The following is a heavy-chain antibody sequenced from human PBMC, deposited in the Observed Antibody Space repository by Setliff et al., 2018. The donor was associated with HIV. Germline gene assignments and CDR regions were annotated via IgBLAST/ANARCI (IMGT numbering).Heavy chain of an antibody. D-gene: IGHD3-10*01. CDR2: IYYSGST. CDR3: ARQHLARGGYYYMDV. J-gene: IGHJ6*03. CDR1: GGSISSHY. Sequence: PSETLSLTCTVSGGSISSHYWSWIRQPPGKGLEWIGYIYYSGSTNYNPSLKSRVTISVDTSKNQFSLKLSSVIAADTAVYYCARQHLARGGYYYMDVWGKGTTVTVSS. V-gene: IGHV4-59*11.